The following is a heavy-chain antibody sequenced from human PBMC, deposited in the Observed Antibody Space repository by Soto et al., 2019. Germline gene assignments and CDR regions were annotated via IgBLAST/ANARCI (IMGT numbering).Heavy chain of an antibody. J-gene: IGHJ4*02. V-gene: IGHV1-69*01. CDR2: IIPIFGTA. D-gene: IGHD3-3*01. CDR3: ASSLTYYDFWSGTIFDY. Sequence: QVQLVQSGAEVKKPGSSVKVSCKASGGTFSSYAISWVRQAPGQGLEWMGGIIPIFGTANYAQKFHGRVTITADESTSTAYMELSSLRSEDTAVYYCASSLTYYDFWSGTIFDYWGQGTLVTVSS. CDR1: GGTFSSYA.